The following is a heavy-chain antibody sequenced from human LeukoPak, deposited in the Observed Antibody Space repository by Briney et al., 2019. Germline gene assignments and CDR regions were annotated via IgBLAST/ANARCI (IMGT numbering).Heavy chain of an antibody. CDR1: GGSISSYY. V-gene: IGHV4-59*12. J-gene: IGHJ6*02. CDR2: IYYSGST. Sequence: PSETLSLTCTVSGGSISSYYWSWIRQPPGKGLEWIGYIYYSGSTNYNPSLKSRVTISVDTSKNQFSLKLSSVTAADTAVYYCARSMYYYYYGMDVWGQGTTVTVSS. CDR3: ARSMYYYYYGMDV.